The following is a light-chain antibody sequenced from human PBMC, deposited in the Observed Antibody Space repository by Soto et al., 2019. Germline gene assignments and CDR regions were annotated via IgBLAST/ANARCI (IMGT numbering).Light chain of an antibody. V-gene: IGKV3-15*01. CDR2: VAS. CDR3: QQYNVLPLT. CDR1: QSVSSN. Sequence: EIVMTQSPATLSVSPGERATLSCRASQSVSSNVAWYQQKPGQTPKLLIYVASTTATGIPARFSGSGSGTEFTRTISSLQSEDFAVYYCQQYNVLPLTFGGGTKVEFK. J-gene: IGKJ4*01.